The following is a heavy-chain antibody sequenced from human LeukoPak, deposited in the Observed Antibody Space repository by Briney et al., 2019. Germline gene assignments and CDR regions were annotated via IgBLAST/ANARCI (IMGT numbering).Heavy chain of an antibody. V-gene: IGHV1-69*06. CDR1: GYTFTSYG. J-gene: IGHJ5*02. D-gene: IGHD3-22*01. Sequence: SVKVSCKASGYTFTSYGISWVRQAPGQGLEWMGGIIPIFGTANYAQKFQGRVTITADKSTSTAYMELSSLRSEDTAVYYCARSYYDSSGYYRGDWFDPWGQGTLVTVSS. CDR2: IIPIFGTA. CDR3: ARSYYDSSGYYRGDWFDP.